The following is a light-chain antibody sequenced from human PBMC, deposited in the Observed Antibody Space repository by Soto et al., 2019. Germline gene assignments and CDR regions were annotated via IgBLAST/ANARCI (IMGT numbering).Light chain of an antibody. CDR3: SSYTTSSTQV. J-gene: IGLJ3*02. V-gene: IGLV2-14*01. Sequence: QSALTQPASVSGSPGQSITISCTGSSTDVGYYNYVAWYQHHPGKAPKLMIYEVSNRPSGVSNRFSGSKSGNTASLAISWLQAEDEADYYCSSYTTSSTQVFGGGTKLTVL. CDR1: STDVGYYNY. CDR2: EVS.